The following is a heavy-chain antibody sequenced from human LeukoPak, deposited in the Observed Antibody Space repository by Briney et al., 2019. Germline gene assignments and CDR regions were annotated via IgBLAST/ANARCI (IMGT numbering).Heavy chain of an antibody. CDR2: IRYDGSNK. Sequence: GGSLRLPCAASGFTFSSYGMHWVRQAPGKWLEWVAFIRYDGSNKYYADSVKGRFTISRDNSKNTLYLQMNSLRAEDTAVYYCAKDRASGYDSYYYYNMDVWGKGTTVTISS. CDR3: AKDRASGYDSYYYYNMDV. J-gene: IGHJ6*03. D-gene: IGHD5-12*01. CDR1: GFTFSSYG. V-gene: IGHV3-30*02.